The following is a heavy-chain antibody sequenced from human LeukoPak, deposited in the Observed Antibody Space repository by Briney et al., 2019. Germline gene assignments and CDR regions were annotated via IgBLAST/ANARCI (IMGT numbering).Heavy chain of an antibody. D-gene: IGHD1-26*01. CDR1: GGSISSYY. Sequence: SETLSLTCTVSGGSISSYYWSWIRQPAGKGLEWIGRIYTSGSTYYNPSLKSRVTISVDTSKNQFSLKLSSVTAADTAVYYCARARSYLNWFDPWGQGTLVTVSS. CDR2: IYTSGST. V-gene: IGHV4-4*07. CDR3: ARARSYLNWFDP. J-gene: IGHJ5*02.